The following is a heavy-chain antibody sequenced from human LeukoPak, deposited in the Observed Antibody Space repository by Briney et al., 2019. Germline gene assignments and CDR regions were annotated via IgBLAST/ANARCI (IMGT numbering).Heavy chain of an antibody. CDR1: GYTFTSYD. CDR2: MNPNSGNT. D-gene: IGHD1-14*01. Sequence: ASVNVSCKASGYTFTSYDMNWVRQATGQGLEWMGWMNPNSGNTGYAQKFQSRVTMTRNTSISTAYMELSSQRSEYTAVYYYATRLFLRNDAFDIWGQGTMVTVSS. CDR3: ATRLFLRNDAFDI. J-gene: IGHJ3*02. V-gene: IGHV1-8*01.